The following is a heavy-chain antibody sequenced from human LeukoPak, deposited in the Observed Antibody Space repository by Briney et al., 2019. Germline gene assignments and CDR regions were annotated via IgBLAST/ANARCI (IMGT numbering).Heavy chain of an antibody. Sequence: GGSLRLSCAASGFTVSSNYMSWVRQAPGKGLEWVSVIYSSGSTYYADSVKGRFTISRDNSKNTLYLQMNSLGAEDTAVYYCARDYGDYYDSSGFDYWGQGTLVTVSS. D-gene: IGHD3-22*01. J-gene: IGHJ4*02. CDR1: GFTVSSNY. V-gene: IGHV3-53*01. CDR3: ARDYGDYYDSSGFDY. CDR2: IYSSGST.